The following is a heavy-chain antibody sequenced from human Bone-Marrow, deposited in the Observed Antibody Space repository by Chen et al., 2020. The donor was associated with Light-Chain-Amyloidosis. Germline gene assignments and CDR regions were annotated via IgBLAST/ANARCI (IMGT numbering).Heavy chain of an antibody. Sequence: EVQLEQSGPEVKKPGESLKIACKGSGYTFPNYWIGCVRKRPGKGLYWMGVIYPDDSDARYSPSFDGQVTISADKSITTAYLQWRSLKASDTAMYYCARRRDGYNFDYWGQGTLVTVSS. CDR2: IYPDDSDA. J-gene: IGHJ4*02. D-gene: IGHD5-12*01. CDR1: GYTFPNYW. CDR3: ARRRDGYNFDY. V-gene: IGHV5-51*01.